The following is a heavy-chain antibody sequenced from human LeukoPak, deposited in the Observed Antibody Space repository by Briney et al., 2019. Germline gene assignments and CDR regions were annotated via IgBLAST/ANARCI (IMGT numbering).Heavy chain of an antibody. Sequence: SETLSLTCAVYGGSFSGYYWSWIRQPPGKGLGWVGEINHSGSTNYNPSLKNRVTISVDTSKNQFSLTLNTVTAADTAVYYCARGNPSGSSAAFDYWGQGTLVTVSS. CDR3: ARGNPSGSSAAFDY. CDR2: INHSGST. CDR1: GGSFSGYY. V-gene: IGHV4-34*01. D-gene: IGHD1-26*01. J-gene: IGHJ4*02.